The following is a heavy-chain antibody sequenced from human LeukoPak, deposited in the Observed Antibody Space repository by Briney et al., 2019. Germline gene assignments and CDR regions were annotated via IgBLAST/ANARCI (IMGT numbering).Heavy chain of an antibody. D-gene: IGHD6-13*01. CDR2: ISYDGSNK. J-gene: IGHJ4*02. CDR3: AKEGAAAHFDY. Sequence: GRSLRLSCAASGFTFSSYGMHWVRQAPGKGLEWVAVISYDGSNKYYADSVKGRFTISRDNSKSTLYLQMNSLRAEDTAVYYCAKEGAAAHFDYWGQGTLVTVSS. V-gene: IGHV3-30*18. CDR1: GFTFSSYG.